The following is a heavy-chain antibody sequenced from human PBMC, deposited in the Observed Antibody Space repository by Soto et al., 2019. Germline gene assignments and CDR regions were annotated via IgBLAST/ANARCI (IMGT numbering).Heavy chain of an antibody. CDR2: IIPIFGTA. CDR3: ARSYSIIVVVNYYGMDV. Sequence: GASVKVSCKASGGTFSSYAISWVRQAPGQGLEWMGGIIPIFGTANYAQKFQGRVTITADKSTSTAYMELSSLRSEDTAVYYCARSYSIIVVVNYYGMDVWGQGTTVTVSS. D-gene: IGHD3-22*01. V-gene: IGHV1-69*06. CDR1: GGTFSSYA. J-gene: IGHJ6*02.